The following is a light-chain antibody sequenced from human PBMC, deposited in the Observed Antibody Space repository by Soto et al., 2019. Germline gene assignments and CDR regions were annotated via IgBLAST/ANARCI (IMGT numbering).Light chain of an antibody. CDR1: QSVSSTY. CDR3: QQYGSSSWT. Sequence: EIVLTQSPGTLSLSPGERATLSCRASQSVSSTYLAWYQQKPGQAPRLLIYGASSRAADIPDRFSGSGSGTDFTRTISRLEPEDFAVYYCQQYGSSSWTFGQVTKVEIK. V-gene: IGKV3-20*01. CDR2: GAS. J-gene: IGKJ1*01.